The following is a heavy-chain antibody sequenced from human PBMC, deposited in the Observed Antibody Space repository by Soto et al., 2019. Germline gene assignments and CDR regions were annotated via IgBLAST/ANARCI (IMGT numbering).Heavy chain of an antibody. Sequence: SVKVSCKASGGTFSSYAISWVRQAPGQGLEWMGGIIPIFGTANYAQKFQGRVTITADKSTSTAYMELSSLRSEDTAVYYCARLYYYDSSGYYSTFDYWGQGTLVTVSS. CDR1: GGTFSSYA. CDR3: ARLYYYDSSGYYSTFDY. J-gene: IGHJ4*02. CDR2: IIPIFGTA. V-gene: IGHV1-69*06. D-gene: IGHD3-22*01.